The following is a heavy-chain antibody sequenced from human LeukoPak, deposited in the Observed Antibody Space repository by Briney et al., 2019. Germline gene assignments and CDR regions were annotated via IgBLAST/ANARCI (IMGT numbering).Heavy chain of an antibody. J-gene: IGHJ3*02. V-gene: IGHV3-11*06. CDR2: ISGTSSYT. CDR3: ARVPRTADAFDI. Sequence: KTGGSLRLSCAASGFTFSDYYMRWIRQAPGKGLEWVSYISGTSSYTNYADSVKGRFTISRDNAKNSLYLQMNSLRAEDTAVYYCARVPRTADAFDIWGQGTMVTVSS. CDR1: GFTFSDYY. D-gene: IGHD1/OR15-1a*01.